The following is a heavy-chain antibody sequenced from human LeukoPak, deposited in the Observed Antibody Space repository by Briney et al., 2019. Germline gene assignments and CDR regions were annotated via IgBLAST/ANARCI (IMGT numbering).Heavy chain of an antibody. CDR1: GFPFSSYA. Sequence: GGSLRLSCSASGFPFSSYAMHWVRQAPGKGLEYVSAISDSGGSTYYADSVKGRFTISRDNSKNTLYLQMSSLRAEDTAVYFCVRGYSFGPYGMHVWGQVTTVTVSS. D-gene: IGHD2-15*01. J-gene: IGHJ6*02. CDR3: VRGYSFGPYGMHV. CDR2: ISDSGGST. V-gene: IGHV3-64D*09.